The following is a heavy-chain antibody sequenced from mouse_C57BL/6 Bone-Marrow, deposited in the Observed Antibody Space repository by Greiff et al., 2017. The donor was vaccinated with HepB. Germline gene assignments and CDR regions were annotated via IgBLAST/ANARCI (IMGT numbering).Heavy chain of an antibody. CDR2: IYPGGGYT. D-gene: IGHD1-1*01. V-gene: IGHV1-63*01. Sequence: QVQLQQSGAELVRPGTSVKMSCKASGYTFTNYWIGWAKQRPGHGLEWIGDIYPGGGYTNYNEKFKGKATLTADKSSSTAYMQFSSLTSEDSAIYYFARWSTTVVAPDYFDYWGQGTTLTVSS. CDR1: GYTFTNYW. J-gene: IGHJ2*01. CDR3: ARWSTTVVAPDYFDY.